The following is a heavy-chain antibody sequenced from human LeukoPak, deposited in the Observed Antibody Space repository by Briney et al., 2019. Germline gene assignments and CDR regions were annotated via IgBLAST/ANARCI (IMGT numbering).Heavy chain of an antibody. J-gene: IGHJ5*02. Sequence: ASVKVSCTPSGYIFIDYYMYWLRQAPGQGLEWMGWINRNTGGTNYAQKFQGRVTMTRDTSINTAYMELSRLRSDDTALYYCAKAMGYCSSTSCYRWFDPWGQGTLVTVSS. CDR2: INRNTGGT. V-gene: IGHV1-2*02. CDR1: GYIFIDYY. D-gene: IGHD2-2*02. CDR3: AKAMGYCSSTSCYRWFDP.